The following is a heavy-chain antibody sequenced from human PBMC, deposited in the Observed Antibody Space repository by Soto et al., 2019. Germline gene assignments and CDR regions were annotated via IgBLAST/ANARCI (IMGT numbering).Heavy chain of an antibody. V-gene: IGHV3-73*01. CDR1: GFTFSGFA. Sequence: GGSLRLSCAASGFTFSGFAMHWVRQASGKGLEWVGRIKSKTHGYTTAYAASVKGRFAISRDDSENLAYMEMNSLRIEDTAVYYCSTDSYTDMTVVRLDNWGHGTLVTVSS. D-gene: IGHD3-16*01. CDR3: STDSYTDMTVVRLDN. CDR2: IKSKTHGYTT. J-gene: IGHJ4*03.